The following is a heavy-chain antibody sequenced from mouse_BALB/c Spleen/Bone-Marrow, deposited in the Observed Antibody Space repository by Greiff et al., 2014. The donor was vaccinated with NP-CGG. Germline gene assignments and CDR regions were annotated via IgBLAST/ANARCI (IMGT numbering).Heavy chain of an antibody. V-gene: IGHV14-3*02. CDR1: GFNIKDTY. D-gene: IGHD1-2*01. CDR3: ARYYYGYYFDY. CDR2: IDPANGNT. Sequence: EVQLQQSGAELVKPGASVKLSCTASGFNIKDTYMHWVKQRPEQGLEWIGRIDPANGNTKYDPKFQGKATITADTSSNTAYLQLSSLTSDDTAVYYCARYYYGYYFDYWGQGTTLTVSS. J-gene: IGHJ2*01.